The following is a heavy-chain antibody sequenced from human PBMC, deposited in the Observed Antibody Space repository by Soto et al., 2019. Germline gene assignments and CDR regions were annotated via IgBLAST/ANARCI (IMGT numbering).Heavy chain of an antibody. V-gene: IGHV1-69*08. D-gene: IGHD3-10*01. CDR1: GGTFSSYT. Sequence: QVQLVQSGAEVKKPGSSVKVSCKASGGTFSSYTISWVRQAPGQGLEWMGRIIPILGIANYAQKFQGRVTITADKSTSTGYMELSSLRSEDTAVYYCARDGGTYYYGSGSKYNWFDPWGQGTLVTVSS. CDR3: ARDGGTYYYGSGSKYNWFDP. J-gene: IGHJ5*02. CDR2: IIPILGIA.